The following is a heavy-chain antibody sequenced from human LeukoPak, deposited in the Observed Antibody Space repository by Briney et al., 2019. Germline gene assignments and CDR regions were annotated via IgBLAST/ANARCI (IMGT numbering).Heavy chain of an antibody. J-gene: IGHJ4*02. CDR2: MYHSGST. CDR3: ARQTGSGLFILP. CDR1: GYSINSAYY. Sequence: SGTLSLTCTVSGYSINSAYYWGWIRQPPGKGLEWIGSMYHSGSTYYNPSLQSRVTISVDTSKNQFSLKLSSVTAADTAVYYCARQTGSGLFILPGGQGTLVTVSS. V-gene: IGHV4-38-2*02. D-gene: IGHD3/OR15-3a*01.